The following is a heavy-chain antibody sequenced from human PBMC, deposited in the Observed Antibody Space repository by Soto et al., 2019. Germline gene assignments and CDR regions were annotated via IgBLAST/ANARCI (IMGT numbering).Heavy chain of an antibody. CDR2: ISAYNGNT. D-gene: IGHD2-2*01. V-gene: IGHV1-18*04. J-gene: IGHJ4*02. CDR1: GYTFTSYG. Sequence: ASVKVSCKASGYTFTSYGISWVRQAPGQGLEWMGWISAYNGNTNYAQKLQGRVTMTTDTSTSTDYLELRSLRSDDTAVYYCATSLVVVPAAPLDYWGQGTLVTVSS. CDR3: ATSLVVVPAAPLDY.